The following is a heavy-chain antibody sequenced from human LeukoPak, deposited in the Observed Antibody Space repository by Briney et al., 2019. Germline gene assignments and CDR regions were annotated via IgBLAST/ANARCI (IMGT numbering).Heavy chain of an antibody. CDR3: SRTGTTDY. V-gene: IGHV4-59*01. CDR2: IYNSGST. CDR1: GGSISSFY. D-gene: IGHD1-7*01. J-gene: IGHJ4*02. Sequence: KPSETLSLTCTVSGGSISSFYWSWIRQFPGKGLEWIGYIYNSGSTKYNPSLKSRVTISVDTSKNQFFLKLSSVTAADTAVYYCSRTGTTDYWGQGTLVTVPS.